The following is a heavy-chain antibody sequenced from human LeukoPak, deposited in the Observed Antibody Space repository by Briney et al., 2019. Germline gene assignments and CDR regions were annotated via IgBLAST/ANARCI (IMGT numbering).Heavy chain of an antibody. CDR3: ARDLGIDYGSVDN. J-gene: IGHJ4*02. CDR1: GFTFSSYS. CDR2: ISSSSSTI. D-gene: IGHD3-10*01. Sequence: GGSLRLSCAASGFTFSSYSMNWDRQAPGKGLEWVSYISSSSSTIYYADSVKGRFTISRDNAKNSLYLQMNSLRAEDTAVYYCARDLGIDYGSVDNWGQGTLVTVSS. V-gene: IGHV3-48*04.